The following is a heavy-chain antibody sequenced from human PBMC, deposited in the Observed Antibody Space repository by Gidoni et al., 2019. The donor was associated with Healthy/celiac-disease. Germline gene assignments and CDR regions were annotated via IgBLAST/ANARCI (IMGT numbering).Heavy chain of an antibody. V-gene: IGHV4-4*02. CDR2: IYHSGST. D-gene: IGHD6-19*01. CDR1: GGPISSSNW. CDR3: ARESGGWYSLTYFDY. Sequence: QVQLQESCPGLVKPSGTLSLTCPVCGGPISSSNWWSGVRQPPGKGLEWIGEIYHSGSTNYNPSLKRRVTISVDKSKNQFSLKLSSVTAADTAVYYCARESGGWYSLTYFDYWGQGTLVTVSS. J-gene: IGHJ4*02.